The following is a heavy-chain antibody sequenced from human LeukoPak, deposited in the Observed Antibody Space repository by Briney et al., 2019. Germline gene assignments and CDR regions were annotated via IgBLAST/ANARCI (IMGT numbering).Heavy chain of an antibody. CDR3: AKSVDIAATTDAFDI. CDR2: ISYDGSNK. V-gene: IGHV3-30*18. D-gene: IGHD5-12*01. CDR1: GFTFSSYG. J-gene: IGHJ3*02. Sequence: PGGSLRLSCSASGFTFSSYGMHWVRQAPGKGLEWVAVISYDGSNKYYADSVKGRFTISRDNSKNTLYLQMNSLRAEDTAVYYCAKSVDIAATTDAFDIWGQGTMVTVSS.